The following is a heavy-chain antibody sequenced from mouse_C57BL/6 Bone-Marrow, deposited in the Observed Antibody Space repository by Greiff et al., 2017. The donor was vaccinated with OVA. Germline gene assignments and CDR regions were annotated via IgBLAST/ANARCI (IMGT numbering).Heavy chain of an antibody. CDR1: GYTFTSYG. V-gene: IGHV1-81*01. CDR3: ARPTLYYYAMDY. Sequence: VQLQQSGAELARPGASVKLSCKASGYTFTSYGISWVKQRTGQGLEWIGEIYPRSGNTYYNEKFKGKATLTADKSSSTAYMELSSLTSEDSAVYFCARPTLYYYAMDYWGQGTSVTVSS. J-gene: IGHJ4*01. CDR2: IYPRSGNT.